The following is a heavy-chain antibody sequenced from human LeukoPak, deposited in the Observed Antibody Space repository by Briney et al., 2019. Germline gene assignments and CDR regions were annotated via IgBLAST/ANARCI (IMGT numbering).Heavy chain of an antibody. CDR3: AKGSSYSSGNNWFDP. J-gene: IGHJ5*01. D-gene: IGHD3-22*01. CDR1: GFTFSAYG. Sequence: GGCLRLSCAASGFTFSAYGMTWVRQAPGKGLVTSSDICGSGVDTYYADSVKGRFTISRDNSLTTLYLQMNSLRAEDTAVYYCAKGSSYSSGNNWFDPWGQGTLVTVSS. CDR2: ICGSGVDT. V-gene: IGHV3-23*01.